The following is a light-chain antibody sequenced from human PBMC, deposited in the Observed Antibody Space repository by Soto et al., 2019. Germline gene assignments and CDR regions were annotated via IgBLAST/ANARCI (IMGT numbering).Light chain of an antibody. CDR1: HGIGTA. V-gene: IGKV3-15*01. CDR3: QHYSDCPLT. J-gene: IGKJ4*01. CDR2: GAS. Sequence: EIVMTQSPATLSVSPGEGATLSCRASHGIGTALAWYQQKPGQTPRLLMYGASIRATGVPARFSGSASGTEFTLTITSLQSEYFAVYCCQHYSDCPLTFGGGTKVESK.